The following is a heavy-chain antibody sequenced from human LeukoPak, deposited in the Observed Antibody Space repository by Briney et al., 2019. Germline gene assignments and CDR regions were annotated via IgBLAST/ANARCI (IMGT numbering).Heavy chain of an antibody. J-gene: IGHJ5*02. Sequence: SETLSLTCAVSGGSISSSNWWSWVRQPPGKGLEWIGEIYHSGSTNYNPSLKSRVTMSVDTSKNQFSLKLSSVTAADTAVYYCARAGGGYDFWSGYRRQDWFDPWGQGTLVTVSS. D-gene: IGHD3-3*01. CDR2: IYHSGST. CDR1: GGSISSSNW. CDR3: ARAGGGYDFWSGYRRQDWFDP. V-gene: IGHV4-4*02.